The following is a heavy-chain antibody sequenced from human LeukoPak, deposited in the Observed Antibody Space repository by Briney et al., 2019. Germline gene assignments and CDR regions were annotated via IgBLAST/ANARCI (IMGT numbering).Heavy chain of an antibody. J-gene: IGHJ5*02. Sequence: GASVKVSFKASGSTFINYGISWVRQAPGQGLEWMGWISAYNGNTNYAQKLQGRVTMTTDTSTSTAYMELRSLRSDDTAVYYCARDSIGSGWTPWGQGTLVTVSS. D-gene: IGHD6-19*01. V-gene: IGHV1-18*01. CDR3: ARDSIGSGWTP. CDR2: ISAYNGNT. CDR1: GSTFINYG.